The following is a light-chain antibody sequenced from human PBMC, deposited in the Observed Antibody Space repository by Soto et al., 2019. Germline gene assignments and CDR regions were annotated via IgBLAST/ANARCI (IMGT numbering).Light chain of an antibody. V-gene: IGLV2-14*04. Sequence: SRSPGRSSHITKNGTSSDVGGYNYVSWYQQHPGKAPKLMIYDVSDRPSGVSSRFSASKSGNTASLTISGLQAEDEADYYCCSYTSRSTPYVFGTGTKVTVL. CDR3: CSYTSRSTPYV. CDR2: DVS. CDR1: SSDVGGYNY. J-gene: IGLJ1*01.